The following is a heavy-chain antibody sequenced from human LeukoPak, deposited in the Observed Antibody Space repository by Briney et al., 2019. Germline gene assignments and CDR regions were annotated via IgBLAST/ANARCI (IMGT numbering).Heavy chain of an antibody. J-gene: IGHJ6*02. CDR2: ISYDGNNK. CDR3: ARDRVQLWNYGMDV. D-gene: IGHD5-18*01. CDR1: GFTFSSYA. V-gene: IGHV3-30-3*01. Sequence: GGSLRLSCAASGFTFSSYAMHWVRQAPGKGLEWVAVISYDGNNKYYADSVKGRFTIPRDNSKNTLYLQMNSLRAEDTAVYYCARDRVQLWNYGMDVWGQGTTVTVSS.